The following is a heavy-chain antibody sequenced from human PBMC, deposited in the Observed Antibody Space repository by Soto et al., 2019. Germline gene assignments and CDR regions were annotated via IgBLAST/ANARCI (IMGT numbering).Heavy chain of an antibody. CDR1: GFTFSSYA. Sequence: EVQLLESGGDLVQPGGSLRLSCAASGFTFSSYAMSWVRQAPGKGLEWVSTISGRGDDTYYTDSVKGRFTISRDNSKNTLYVQMNSLRAEDTAVYYCARAQPTYSSSYFDYWGQGTLVTVSS. V-gene: IGHV3-23*01. D-gene: IGHD3-22*01. CDR3: ARAQPTYSSSYFDY. J-gene: IGHJ4*02. CDR2: ISGRGDDT.